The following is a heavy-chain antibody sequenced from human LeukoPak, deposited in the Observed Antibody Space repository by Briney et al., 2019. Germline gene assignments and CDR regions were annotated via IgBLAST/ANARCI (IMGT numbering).Heavy chain of an antibody. J-gene: IGHJ5*02. D-gene: IGHD6-13*01. CDR1: GASISSYY. CDR2: IYTTGST. CDR3: ARGIAAAGAHGRFDP. V-gene: IGHV4-4*07. Sequence: SETLSLTCTVSGASISSYYWNWIRQPAGKGLEWIGRIYTTGSTNYNPSLKSRVTMSVDTSKNQFSLKLSSVTAADTAVYYCARGIAAAGAHGRFDPWGQGTLVTVSS.